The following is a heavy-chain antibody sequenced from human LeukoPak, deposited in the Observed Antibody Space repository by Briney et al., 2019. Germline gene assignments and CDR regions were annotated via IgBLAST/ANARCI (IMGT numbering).Heavy chain of an antibody. CDR1: GGTFSSYA. J-gene: IGHJ6*04. CDR3: AVITMVRGVTPYYYYGMDV. D-gene: IGHD3-10*01. Sequence: ASVKVSCKASGGTFSSYAISWVRQAPGQGLEWMGGIIPIFGTANYAQKFQGRVTITADKSTSTAYMELSSLRSEDTAVYYCAVITMVRGVTPYYYYGMDVWGKGTTVTVSS. V-gene: IGHV1-69*06. CDR2: IIPIFGTA.